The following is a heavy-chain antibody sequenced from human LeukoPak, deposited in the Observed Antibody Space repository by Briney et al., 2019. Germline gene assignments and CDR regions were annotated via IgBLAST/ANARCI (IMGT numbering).Heavy chain of an antibody. D-gene: IGHD1-26*01. Sequence: GGSLRLACAASGFTFSSYAMSWVRQAPGKGLEWVSAISGSGGSTYYADSVKGRFTISRDNSKNTLYLQMNSLRAEDTAVYYCAKTFGKWELLPFDYWGQGTLVTVSS. CDR3: AKTFGKWELLPFDY. CDR2: ISGSGGST. CDR1: GFTFSSYA. V-gene: IGHV3-23*01. J-gene: IGHJ4*02.